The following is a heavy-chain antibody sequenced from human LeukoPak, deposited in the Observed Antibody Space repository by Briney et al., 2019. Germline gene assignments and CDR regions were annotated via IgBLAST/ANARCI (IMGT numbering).Heavy chain of an antibody. Sequence: PGGSLRLSCAASGFTFSSYAMIWVRQAPGKGLEWVSAISGSGDSTYYADSVKGLFTISRDNSKNTLYLQMNSLRAEDAAVYYCAKGPYWSFWSAFDYWGQGILVTVSS. CDR2: ISGSGDST. CDR1: GFTFSSYA. J-gene: IGHJ4*02. V-gene: IGHV3-23*01. CDR3: AKGPYWSFWSAFDY. D-gene: IGHD3-3*01.